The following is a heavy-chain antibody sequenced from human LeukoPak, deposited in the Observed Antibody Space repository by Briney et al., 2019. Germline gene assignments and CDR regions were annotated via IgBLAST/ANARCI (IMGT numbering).Heavy chain of an antibody. CDR3: ARLYCSGGSCYGFDP. CDR2: IYPGDSDT. D-gene: IGHD2-15*01. CDR1: GSSFTSYW. Sequence: GESLKISCKGSGSSFTSYWIGWVHQLPGKVEEWMGIIYPGDSDTRYSPSLQGQVTISADKSISTAYLQWSSLKASDTAMYYCARLYCSGGSCYGFDPWGQGTLVTVSS. J-gene: IGHJ5*02. V-gene: IGHV5-51*07.